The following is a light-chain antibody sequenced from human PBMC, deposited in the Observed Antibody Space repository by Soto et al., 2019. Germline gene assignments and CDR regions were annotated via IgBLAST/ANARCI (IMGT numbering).Light chain of an antibody. Sequence: ESVLTQSPGTLSLSPGERATLSCRASQSVSSSSLAWYQQKPGQAPRLLIHGASSRATGIPDTFSGSGSGTDFTLTISRLEPEDFAVYYCQLYGNSPPGWTFGQGTKVDIK. J-gene: IGKJ1*01. CDR3: QLYGNSPPGWT. CDR2: GAS. V-gene: IGKV3-20*01. CDR1: QSVSSSS.